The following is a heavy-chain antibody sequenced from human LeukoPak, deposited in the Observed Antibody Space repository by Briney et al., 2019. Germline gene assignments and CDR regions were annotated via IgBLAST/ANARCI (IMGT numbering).Heavy chain of an antibody. CDR1: GYTFTGYY. CDR3: ARALAQTINGYFHH. V-gene: IGHV1-2*02. D-gene: IGHD5-12*01. J-gene: IGHJ1*01. Sequence: ASVKVSCKASGYTFTGYYIHWVRQAPGQGLEWMGWINPNRGDTNYAQKFQGRVSMTRDTSISTDYMELNGLKSDDTAVYYCARALAQTINGYFHHWGQGTLVTVSS. CDR2: INPNRGDT.